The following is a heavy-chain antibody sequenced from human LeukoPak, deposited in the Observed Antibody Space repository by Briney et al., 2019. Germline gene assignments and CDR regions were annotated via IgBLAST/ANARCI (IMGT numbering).Heavy chain of an antibody. V-gene: IGHV3-74*01. CDR1: GFTFSSYW. CDR2: INSDGGTT. CDR3: ARTSYGHYYFDY. D-gene: IGHD5-18*01. J-gene: IGHJ4*02. Sequence: GGSLRLSCAASGFTFSSYWMHWVRQAPGKGLVWVSRINSDGGTTNYADYVKGRFTISRDNAKNTLYLQMNSLRAEDTAVYYCARTSYGHYYFDYWGQGTLVTVSS.